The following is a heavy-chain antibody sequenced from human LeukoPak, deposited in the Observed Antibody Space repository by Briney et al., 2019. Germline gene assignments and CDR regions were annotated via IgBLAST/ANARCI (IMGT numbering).Heavy chain of an antibody. V-gene: IGHV3-23*01. CDR2: ISGSGGST. CDR3: AKTRLSRGNPNQYTDY. J-gene: IGHJ4*02. CDR1: GFTFSSYA. Sequence: GGSLRLACAASGFTFSSYAMSSGRPAPRKGLEWGSAISGSGGSTSYADSVTGRFTIARDNYKNTLYMQMNSLSAEDTAVYYCAKTRLSRGNPNQYTDYWGQGTLVTVSS. D-gene: IGHD4-23*01.